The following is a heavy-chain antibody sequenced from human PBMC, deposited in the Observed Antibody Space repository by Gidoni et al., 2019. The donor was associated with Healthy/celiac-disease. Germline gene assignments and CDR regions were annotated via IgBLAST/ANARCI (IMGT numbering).Heavy chain of an antibody. CDR2: ISWNSGSI. V-gene: IGHV3-9*01. CDR1: GFPFDDYA. D-gene: IGHD3-10*01. CDR3: AKDKRATEFYGMDV. Sequence: EVQLVASGGGLVQPGRSLRLSCAASGFPFDDYAMHWVRQAPGKGLEWVSGISWNSGSIGYADSVKGRFTISRDNAKNSLYLQMNSLRAEDTALYYCAKDKRATEFYGMDVWGQGTRSPSP. J-gene: IGHJ6*02.